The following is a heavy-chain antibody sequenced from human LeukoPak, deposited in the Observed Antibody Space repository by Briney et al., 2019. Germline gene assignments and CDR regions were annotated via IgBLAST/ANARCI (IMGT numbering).Heavy chain of an antibody. Sequence: GGSLSLSCAASGFTFSSYAMSWVRQAPGKGLEWVSAISGSGGSTYYADSVKGRFTISRDNSKNTLYLQMNSLRAEDTAVYYCAKSPGPDIVVVPAALMDVWGQGTTVTVSS. D-gene: IGHD2-2*01. J-gene: IGHJ6*02. CDR3: AKSPGPDIVVVPAALMDV. CDR2: ISGSGGST. CDR1: GFTFSSYA. V-gene: IGHV3-23*01.